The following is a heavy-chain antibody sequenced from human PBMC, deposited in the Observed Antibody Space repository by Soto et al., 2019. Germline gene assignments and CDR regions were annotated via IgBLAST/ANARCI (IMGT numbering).Heavy chain of an antibody. CDR1: GFIFSGSA. D-gene: IGHD4-4*01. V-gene: IGHV3-73*01. Sequence: GSLRLSCEASGFIFSGSAMHWVRQASGKGLEWVGRIRSKPNNYATEYAASVKGRFTISRDDSKNTAYLQMNSLKTEDTAVYYCTRHTVDIWGQGTMVTVSS. CDR2: IRSKPNNYAT. CDR3: TRHTVDI. J-gene: IGHJ3*02.